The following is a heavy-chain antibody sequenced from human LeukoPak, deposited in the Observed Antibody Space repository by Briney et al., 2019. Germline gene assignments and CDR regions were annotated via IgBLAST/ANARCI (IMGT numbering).Heavy chain of an antibody. CDR1: GYSFSNYW. V-gene: IGHV5-51*07. CDR2: IYPGDSDT. D-gene: IGHD5-24*01. Sequence: KISCKGSGYSFSNYWIGWVHQLPGKGLEWMGIIYPGDSDTRYSPSFQGHVTISADKSVSTAYLQWNSLKASDTAMYYCARYREMATTHCFDYWGQGALVTVSS. CDR3: ARYREMATTHCFDY. J-gene: IGHJ4*02.